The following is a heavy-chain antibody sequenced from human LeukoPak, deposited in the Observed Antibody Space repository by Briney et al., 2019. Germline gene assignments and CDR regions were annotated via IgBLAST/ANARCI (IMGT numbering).Heavy chain of an antibody. CDR2: IYYSGST. CDR3: ARGSYESGYINY. V-gene: IGHV4-59*01. D-gene: IGHD5-24*01. CDR1: GGSISSYY. J-gene: IGHJ4*02. Sequence: SETLSLTCTVSGGSISSYYWSWIRQPPGKGLEWIGYIYYSGSTNYNPSLKSRVTISVDTSKNQFSLKLSSVTAADTAVYYCARGSYESGYINYWGQGTLVTISS.